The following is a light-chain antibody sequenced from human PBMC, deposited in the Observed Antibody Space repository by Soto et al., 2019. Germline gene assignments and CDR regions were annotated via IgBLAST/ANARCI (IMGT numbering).Light chain of an antibody. V-gene: IGKV3-15*01. Sequence: IVMTQSPATLSMSPGARAPLSCRASQSLNRDLAWYQQKPGQSPRLLIFGASIRATGIPARFSGSGSGTEFTLTIGSLQSEDCALYYCQQYNNWPGTFGQGTKVDI. CDR2: GAS. CDR3: QQYNNWPGT. CDR1: QSLNRD. J-gene: IGKJ1*01.